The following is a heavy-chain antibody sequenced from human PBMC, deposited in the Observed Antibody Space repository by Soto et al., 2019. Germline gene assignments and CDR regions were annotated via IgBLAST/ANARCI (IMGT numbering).Heavy chain of an antibody. V-gene: IGHV4-59*01. CDR1: GGSISGYY. CDR3: ARESTYVSVATVVAY. J-gene: IGHJ4*02. CDR2: IYYSGTT. D-gene: IGHD3-10*01. Sequence: QVQLQESGPGLVRPSETLSLTCTVSGGSISGYYWSWIRQPPGKGLEWIGYIYYSGTTSYNPSLNSRVTMSVDTSKNQFSLKVNSETAADTAIHYRARESTYVSVATVVAYWGQGTLVTVSS.